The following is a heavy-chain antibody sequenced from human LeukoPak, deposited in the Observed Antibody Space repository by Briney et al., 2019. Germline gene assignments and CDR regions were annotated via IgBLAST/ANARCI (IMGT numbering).Heavy chain of an antibody. D-gene: IGHD2-15*01. J-gene: IGHJ5*02. Sequence: SETLSLTCTVSGVSISSYYWSWIRQPPGKGLEWIGYIYHSGSTYYNPSLKSRVTISVDRSKNQFSLKLSSVTAADTAVYYCARAWCSGGSCYWFDPWGQGTLVTVSS. CDR2: IYHSGST. V-gene: IGHV4-59*12. CDR1: GVSISSYY. CDR3: ARAWCSGGSCYWFDP.